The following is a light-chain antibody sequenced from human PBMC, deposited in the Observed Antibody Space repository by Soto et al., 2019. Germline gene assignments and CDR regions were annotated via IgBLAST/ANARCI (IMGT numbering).Light chain of an antibody. V-gene: IGLV2-14*03. J-gene: IGLJ2*01. Sequence: QSALTQPASVSGSPGQSITISCTGTSSDVGGYNFVSWYQHHPGKAPKLMIYDVSDRPSGVSNRFSGSKSGNTASLTISGLQAEDGADYYCSSYTSSSNLVFGGGTKLTVL. CDR2: DVS. CDR3: SSYTSSSNLV. CDR1: SSDVGGYNF.